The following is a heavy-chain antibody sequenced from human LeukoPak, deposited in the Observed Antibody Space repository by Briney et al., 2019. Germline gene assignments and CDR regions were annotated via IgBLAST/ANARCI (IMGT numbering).Heavy chain of an antibody. CDR2: INPNSGGT. D-gene: IGHD3-3*01. CDR1: GYTFTGYY. J-gene: IGHJ5*02. Sequence: ASVTVSCTASGYTFTGYYMHWVRQAPGQGLEWMGWINPNSGGTNYAQKFQGRVTMTRDTSISTAYMELSRLRSDDTAVYYCARGYDFWSGYYLLGLSSVWFDPWGQGTLVTVSS. V-gene: IGHV1-2*02. CDR3: ARGYDFWSGYYLLGLSSVWFDP.